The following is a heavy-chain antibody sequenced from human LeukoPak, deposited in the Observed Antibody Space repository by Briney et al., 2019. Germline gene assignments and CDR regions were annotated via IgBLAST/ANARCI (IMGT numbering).Heavy chain of an antibody. CDR1: GYSFTNNW. V-gene: IGHV5-51*01. CDR2: IYPDDSDT. CDR3: ARHRGAFDSRSCCSLDY. Sequence: GESLKISCQTSGYSFTNNWIGWVRQMPGKGLEWMGIIYPDDSDTRYSPSFQGQVTISADKSISTAYLQWSSLKASDTAMYYCARHRGAFDSRSCCSLDYWGQGTLVTVSS. J-gene: IGHJ4*02. D-gene: IGHD2-2*01.